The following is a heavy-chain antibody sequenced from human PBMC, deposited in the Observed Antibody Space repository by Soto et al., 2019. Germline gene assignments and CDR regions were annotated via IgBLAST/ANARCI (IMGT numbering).Heavy chain of an antibody. J-gene: IGHJ4*02. CDR3: ARHSNRNYGLYYFDF. CDR2: IYYSGST. CDR1: GGSISSYY. D-gene: IGHD4-4*01. Sequence: LSETLSLTCTVSGGSISSYYWSWIRQPPGKGLEWIGYIYYSGSTNYNPSLKSRVTISVDTSKNQFSLKLSSVTAADTAVYYCARHSNRNYGLYYFDFWGLGALVTVSS. V-gene: IGHV4-59*08.